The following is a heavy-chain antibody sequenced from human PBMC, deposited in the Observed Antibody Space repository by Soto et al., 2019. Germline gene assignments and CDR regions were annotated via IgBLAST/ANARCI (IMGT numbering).Heavy chain of an antibody. CDR3: AMEYCSSTSCYRDY. D-gene: IGHD2-2*02. Sequence: QVQLVQSGAEVKKPGSTVKVSCKASGGTFSSYTISWVRQAPGQGLEWMGRIIPILGIANYAEKFQGRVTITADKSTNTAYMELSSLRSEDTAVYYCAMEYCSSTSCYRDYWGQGTLVTVSS. CDR1: GGTFSSYT. J-gene: IGHJ4*02. V-gene: IGHV1-69*02. CDR2: IIPILGIA.